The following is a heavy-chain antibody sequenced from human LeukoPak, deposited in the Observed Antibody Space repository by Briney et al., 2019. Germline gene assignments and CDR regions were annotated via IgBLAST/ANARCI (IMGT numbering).Heavy chain of an antibody. D-gene: IGHD3-16*01. CDR3: AILLMYYDYVWGSSYMDV. Sequence: GASVKVSCKASGYTFTSYFMYWVRQAPGQGLEWMGWMNPNSGNTGYAQKFQGRVTMTRNTSISTAYMELSSLGSEDTAVYYCAILLMYYDYVWGSSYMDVWGKGTTVTISS. CDR1: GYTFTSYF. V-gene: IGHV1-8*02. J-gene: IGHJ6*03. CDR2: MNPNSGNT.